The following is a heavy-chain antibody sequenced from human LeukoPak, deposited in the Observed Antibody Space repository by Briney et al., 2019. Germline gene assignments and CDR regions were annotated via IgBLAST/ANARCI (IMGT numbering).Heavy chain of an antibody. V-gene: IGHV3-20*04. D-gene: IGHD6-19*01. CDR3: AREDRYSSGWRSYAFDI. J-gene: IGHJ3*02. CDR1: GFTFGDYG. CDR2: INWNGGST. Sequence: PGGSLRLSCAASGFTFGDYGMSWVRQAPGKGLEWVSGINWNGGSTGYADSVKGRFTISRDNAKNSLYLQMNSLRAEDTAVYYCAREDRYSSGWRSYAFDIWGQGTMVTVSS.